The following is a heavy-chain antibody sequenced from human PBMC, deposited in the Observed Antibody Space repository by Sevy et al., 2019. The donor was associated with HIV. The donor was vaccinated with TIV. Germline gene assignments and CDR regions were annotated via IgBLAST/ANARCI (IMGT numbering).Heavy chain of an antibody. Sequence: SETLSLTCAVYGGSFSGYYWSWIRQPPGKGLEWIGEINHGGSTNYNPSLKSRVTISVDTSKNQFSLKLSSVTAADTAVYYCARGDIVVVVAAIYYYGMDVWGQGTTVTVSS. V-gene: IGHV4-34*01. CDR2: INHGGST. D-gene: IGHD2-15*01. J-gene: IGHJ6*02. CDR1: GGSFSGYY. CDR3: ARGDIVVVVAAIYYYGMDV.